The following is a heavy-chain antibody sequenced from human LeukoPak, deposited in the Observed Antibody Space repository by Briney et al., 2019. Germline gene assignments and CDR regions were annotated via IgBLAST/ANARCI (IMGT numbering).Heavy chain of an antibody. Sequence: PGGSLRLSCAASGFTFSSYAMSWVRQAPGKGLEWVSAISGSGGSTYYAGSVKGRFTISRDNSKNTLYLQMNSLRAEDTAVYYCAKYCSGGSCYGILDYWGQGTLVTVSS. J-gene: IGHJ4*02. CDR2: ISGSGGST. V-gene: IGHV3-23*01. D-gene: IGHD2-15*01. CDR1: GFTFSSYA. CDR3: AKYCSGGSCYGILDY.